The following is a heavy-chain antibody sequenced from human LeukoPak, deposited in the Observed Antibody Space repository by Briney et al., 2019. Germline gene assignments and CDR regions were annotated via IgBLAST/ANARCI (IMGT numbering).Heavy chain of an antibody. CDR1: GGSISSGGYS. D-gene: IGHD6-13*01. CDR3: ARVGSSSWYYFDY. J-gene: IGHJ4*02. V-gene: IGHV4-30-2*01. CDR2: IYHSGST. Sequence: SETLSLTCAVSGGSISSGGYSWSWLRQPPGKGLEWIGYIYHSGSTYYNPSLKSRVTISVDRSKNQFSLKLSSVTAADTAVYYCARVGSSSWYYFDYWGQGTLATVSS.